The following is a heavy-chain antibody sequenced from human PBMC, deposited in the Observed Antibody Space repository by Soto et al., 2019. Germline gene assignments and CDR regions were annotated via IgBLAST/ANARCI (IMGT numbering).Heavy chain of an antibody. CDR3: ANTVGLGTFGHFTL. D-gene: IGHD4-17*01. V-gene: IGHV3-11*05. CDR1: GFTFSDAY. J-gene: IGHJ2*01. Sequence: QEQLVESGGGLVKPGGSLRLSCAASGFTFSDAYMSWIRQAPGKGLEGVSYISHTSHYMKYSDSVEGRFTVSRDNAKNSLYLNMNSLRAEDTAVYYCANTVGLGTFGHFTLWGRGTLVIVSS. CDR2: ISHTSHYM.